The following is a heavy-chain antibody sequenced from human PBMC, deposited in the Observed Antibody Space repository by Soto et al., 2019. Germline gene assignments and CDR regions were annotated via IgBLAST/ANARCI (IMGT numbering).Heavy chain of an antibody. Sequence: QVQLVQSGAEVKKPGASVKVSCKASGYTFTSYGISWVRQAPGQGLEWMGWSSAYNGNTNYAQKLQGRVTMTTDTSTSTAYMGRRSLRTDDTAVYYCARDDGGDTAMGNPSICFDYWGQGTLVTVSS. CDR2: SSAYNGNT. J-gene: IGHJ4*02. CDR3: ARDDGGDTAMGNPSICFDY. D-gene: IGHD5-18*01. CDR1: GYTFTSYG. V-gene: IGHV1-18*04.